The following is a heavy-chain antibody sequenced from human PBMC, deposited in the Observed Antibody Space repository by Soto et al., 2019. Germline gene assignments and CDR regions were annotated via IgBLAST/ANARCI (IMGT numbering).Heavy chain of an antibody. D-gene: IGHD1-26*01. Sequence: GASVKVSCKASGYTFTNYGISWVRQAPGQGLEWMGWISAYNGNTKYAQKFQGRVTMTTDTSTNTAYLQMNSLKTEDTAVYYCTSHSGSYGSVYWGQGTLVTVSS. J-gene: IGHJ4*02. CDR1: GYTFTNYG. CDR3: TSHSGSYGSVY. CDR2: ISAYNGNT. V-gene: IGHV1-18*01.